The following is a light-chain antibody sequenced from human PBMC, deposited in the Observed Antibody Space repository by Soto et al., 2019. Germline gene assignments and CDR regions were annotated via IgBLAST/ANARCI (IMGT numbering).Light chain of an antibody. CDR1: QSVRNSY. Sequence: EIVLTQSPATLSLSPGERATLSCRASQSVRNSYLAWYQQKPGQAPRLLIYDASNRATGIPARFSGSGSGTSFTLTLSSLEPEDVAVYYCEHRGNWPLYTFGQGNKLEIK. CDR3: EHRGNWPLYT. V-gene: IGKV3-11*01. CDR2: DAS. J-gene: IGKJ2*01.